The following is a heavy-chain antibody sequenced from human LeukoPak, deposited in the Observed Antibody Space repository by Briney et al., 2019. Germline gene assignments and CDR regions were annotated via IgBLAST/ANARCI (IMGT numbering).Heavy chain of an antibody. CDR3: ARGPNGYDSPDY. V-gene: IGHV4-59*01. J-gene: IGHJ4*02. Sequence: SETLSLTCTVSGASISSYYWSWIRQPPGKGLEWIGYIYYSGSTSYNPSLKSRVTISVDTSKNQFSLKLSSVTAADTAVYYCARGPNGYDSPDYWGQGTLVTVSS. CDR1: GASISSYY. D-gene: IGHD5-12*01. CDR2: IYYSGST.